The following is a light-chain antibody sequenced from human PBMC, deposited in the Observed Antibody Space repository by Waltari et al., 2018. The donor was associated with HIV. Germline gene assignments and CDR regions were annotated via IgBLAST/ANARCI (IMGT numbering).Light chain of an antibody. Sequence: QSVLTQPPSASGSPGQRVTIPCSGRSHRIDINTVNRYQQRPGTAPKLLIYNNNQRPSGLPDRFSGSKSGTSASLAISGLQSEDEADYFCAAWDDRLGVVFGGGTKLTVL. J-gene: IGLJ2*01. CDR2: NNN. V-gene: IGLV1-44*01. CDR1: SHRIDINT. CDR3: AAWDDRLGVV.